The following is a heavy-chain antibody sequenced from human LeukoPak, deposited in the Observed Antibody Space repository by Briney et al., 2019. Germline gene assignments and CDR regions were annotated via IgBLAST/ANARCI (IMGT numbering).Heavy chain of an antibody. CDR3: ARDNGGDYWYSDI. CDR1: GASISTYY. J-gene: IGHJ2*01. Sequence: SETLSLTCSVSGASISTYYWSRIRQPAGKGLEWIGRMYTSGSTNYNPSLKSRVTMPVDTSKNQLSLKLSSVTAADTAVYFCARDNGGDYWYSDIWGRGTLVTVSS. V-gene: IGHV4-4*07. D-gene: IGHD2-21*01. CDR2: MYTSGST.